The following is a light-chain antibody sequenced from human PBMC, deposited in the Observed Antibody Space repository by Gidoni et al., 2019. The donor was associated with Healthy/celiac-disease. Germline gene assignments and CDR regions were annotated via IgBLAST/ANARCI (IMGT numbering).Light chain of an antibody. J-gene: IGLJ1*01. Sequence: QSALTPPASVSGSPGQSITISCTGTSSDVGGYNYVSWYQQHPGKAPNLMIYDVSNRPSGVSTRFSGSKSGNTSSLTISGLQAEDEADYYCSSYTSSSAYVFGTGTKVTVL. CDR1: SSDVGGYNY. V-gene: IGLV2-14*03. CDR2: DVS. CDR3: SSYTSSSAYV.